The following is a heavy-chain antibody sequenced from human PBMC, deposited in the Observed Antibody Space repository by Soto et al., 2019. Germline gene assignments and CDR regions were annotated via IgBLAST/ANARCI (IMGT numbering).Heavy chain of an antibody. V-gene: IGHV4-30-2*01. CDR1: GGSISSGGYS. Sequence: SETLSLTCAVSGGSISSGGYSWSWIRQPPGKGLEWIGYIYHSGSTYYNPSLKSRVTISVDRSKNQFSLKPSSVTAADTAVYYCARGSPVTTDYWGQGTLVTVSS. D-gene: IGHD4-17*01. CDR2: IYHSGST. CDR3: ARGSPVTTDY. J-gene: IGHJ4*02.